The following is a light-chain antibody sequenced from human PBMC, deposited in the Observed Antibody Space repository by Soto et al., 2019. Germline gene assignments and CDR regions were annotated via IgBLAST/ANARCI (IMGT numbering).Light chain of an antibody. Sequence: EIVLTQSPGTLSLSPGERATLSCRASQSVSSSYLAWYQQKPGQAPRLLIYGASGRATGIPDRFSGSGSGTDFTLTISRLEPEDFAVYYCQQYGSSPGSTFGQGTKLEIK. J-gene: IGKJ2*01. V-gene: IGKV3-20*01. CDR1: QSVSSSY. CDR2: GAS. CDR3: QQYGSSPGST.